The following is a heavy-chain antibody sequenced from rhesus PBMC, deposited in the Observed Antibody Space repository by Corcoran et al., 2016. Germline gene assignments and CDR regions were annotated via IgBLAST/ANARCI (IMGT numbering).Heavy chain of an antibody. D-gene: IGHD3-16*01. Sequence: QLQLQESGPGLVKPSETLSVTCAVSGGSISSSYWSWIRQAPRKGLEWIGYIYGSGSSTNYNPALKSRVTISTDTSKNQFSLKLSSVTAADTAVYYCARSVNSGSYYPEYFEFWGQGALVTVSS. CDR1: GGSISSSY. CDR3: ARSVNSGSYYPEYFEF. CDR2: IYGSGSST. V-gene: IGHV4-169*01. J-gene: IGHJ1*01.